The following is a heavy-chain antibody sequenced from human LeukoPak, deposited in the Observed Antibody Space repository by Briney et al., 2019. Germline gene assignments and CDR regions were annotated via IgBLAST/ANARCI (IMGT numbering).Heavy chain of an antibody. V-gene: IGHV3-30*01. Sequence: GGSLRLSCAASGFTFSSYAMHWVRQAPGKGLEWVAVISYDGSNKYYADSVKGRFTISRDNSKNTLYLQMNSLRAEDTAVYYCARGPCSSTSCYTTDAFDIWGQGTMVTVSS. J-gene: IGHJ3*02. D-gene: IGHD2-2*02. CDR2: ISYDGSNK. CDR3: ARGPCSSTSCYTTDAFDI. CDR1: GFTFSSYA.